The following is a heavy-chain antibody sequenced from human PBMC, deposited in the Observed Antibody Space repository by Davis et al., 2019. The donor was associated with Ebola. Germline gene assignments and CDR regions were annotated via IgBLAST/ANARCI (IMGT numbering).Heavy chain of an antibody. CDR3: ARAQFPTTSDH. CDR1: GYTFTSYY. V-gene: IGHV1-2*06. Sequence: AASVKVSCKASGYTFTSYYMHWVRQAPGQGLEWMGRINPNSGGTNYAQNVQGRVTMTTDTSTSTAYMEVRILRSDDTAVYYCARAQFPTTSDHWGQGTLVTVSS. D-gene: IGHD1-1*01. CDR2: INPNSGGT. J-gene: IGHJ4*02.